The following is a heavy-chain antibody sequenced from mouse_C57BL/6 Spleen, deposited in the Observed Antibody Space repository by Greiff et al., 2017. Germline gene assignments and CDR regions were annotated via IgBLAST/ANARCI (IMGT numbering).Heavy chain of an antibody. J-gene: IGHJ3*01. CDR3: AGWGYYEG. Sequence: VQLQQSGPELVKPGASVKISCKASGYSFTGYYMNWVKQSPEKSLEWIGEINPSTGGTTYNQKFKAKATLTVDKSSSTAYMQLKSLTSEDSAVYCCAGWGYYEGWGQGTLVTVSA. D-gene: IGHD2-3*01. CDR2: INPSTGGT. CDR1: GYSFTGYY. V-gene: IGHV1-42*01.